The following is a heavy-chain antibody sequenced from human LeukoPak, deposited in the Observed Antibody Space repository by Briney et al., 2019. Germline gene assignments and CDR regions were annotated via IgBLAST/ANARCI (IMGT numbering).Heavy chain of an antibody. V-gene: IGHV4-4*02. CDR1: GGSLSTYNW. D-gene: IGHD6-19*01. Sequence: SETLSLTCAVSGGSLSTYNWWGWVRQPPGKGLEWIGEIYHRGSTNYNPSFKSRLTISVDKSKNQFSLTLSSVTAADTAVYYCARVSSGWYLGAFDIWGQGTMVTVSS. CDR3: ARVSSGWYLGAFDI. J-gene: IGHJ3*02. CDR2: IYHRGST.